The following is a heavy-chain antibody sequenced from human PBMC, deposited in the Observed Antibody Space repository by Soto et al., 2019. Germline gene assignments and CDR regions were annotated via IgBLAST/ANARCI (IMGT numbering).Heavy chain of an antibody. D-gene: IGHD5-12*01. CDR2: IYSGGST. Sequence: PGGSLRLSCAASGFTVSSNYMSWVRQAPGKWLEWVSVIYSGGSTYYADSVKGRFTISRDNSKNTLYLQMNTLRAEDTAVYYCARDRIASGYDLGAFDIWGKGTMVTVSS. CDR3: ARDRIASGYDLGAFDI. V-gene: IGHV3-53*01. J-gene: IGHJ3*02. CDR1: GFTVSSNY.